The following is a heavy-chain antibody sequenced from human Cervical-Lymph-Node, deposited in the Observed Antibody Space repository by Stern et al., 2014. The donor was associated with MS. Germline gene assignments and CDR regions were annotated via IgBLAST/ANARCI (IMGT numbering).Heavy chain of an antibody. CDR3: ARGSAGAGAFFDY. D-gene: IGHD2-8*02. V-gene: IGHV5-51*01. Sequence: EVQLVQSGAEVKKPGESLKISCKGSGYTFSNSWIGWVRQMPGRGLEWLGIIYPGDSDTRSSPSFQGQITISAAKSISTAYLQWNSLKASDTAIFYCARGSAGAGAFFDYWGQGTLVTVSS. CDR1: GYTFSNSW. J-gene: IGHJ4*02. CDR2: IYPGDSDT.